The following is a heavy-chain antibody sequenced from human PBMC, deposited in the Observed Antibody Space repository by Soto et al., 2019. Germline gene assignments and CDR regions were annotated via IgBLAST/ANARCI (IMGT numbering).Heavy chain of an antibody. CDR3: ARGGTDGDYVGYNWFAP. CDR2: IIPIFGTA. CDR1: GGTFSSYA. D-gene: IGHD4-17*01. J-gene: IGHJ5*02. V-gene: IGHV1-69*12. Sequence: QVQLVQSGAEVKKPGSSVKVSCKASGGTFSSYAISWVRQAPGQGLEWMGGIIPIFGTANYAQKFQGRVTITAXXSXSXXYMELSSLRSEDTAVYYCARGGTDGDYVGYNWFAPWGQGTLVTVSS.